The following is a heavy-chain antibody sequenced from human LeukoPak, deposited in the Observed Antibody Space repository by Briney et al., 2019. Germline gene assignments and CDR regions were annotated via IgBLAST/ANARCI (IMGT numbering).Heavy chain of an antibody. D-gene: IGHD1-26*01. CDR2: IYKNGDT. V-gene: IGHV4-39*01. J-gene: IGHJ5*02. CDR1: EGSIRYKTYY. Sequence: SETLSLTCSDSEGSIRYKTYYWVWIRQSPGKGLEWLGCIYKNGDTYYNPSVERRLSISVDTSKNQFYLNMTSVTAADTAVYFCARRGDYSFGDWFDPWGQGLLVTVSS. CDR3: ARRGDYSFGDWFDP.